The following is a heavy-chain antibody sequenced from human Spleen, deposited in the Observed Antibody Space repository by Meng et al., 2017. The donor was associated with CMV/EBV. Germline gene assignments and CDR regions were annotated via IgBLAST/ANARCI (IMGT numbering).Heavy chain of an antibody. Sequence: SETLSLTCTVSGGSISSSCYNWGWIRQPPGKGLEWIGSIYYSGSTYDYPSLKSRVTISVDTSKNQFSLKLSSVTAADTAVYYCARELFYYYGSGSYYNIPIRWFDPWGQGTLVTVSS. V-gene: IGHV4-39*07. J-gene: IGHJ5*02. CDR3: ARELFYYYGSGSYYNIPIRWFDP. CDR2: IYYSGST. D-gene: IGHD3-10*01. CDR1: GGSISSSCYN.